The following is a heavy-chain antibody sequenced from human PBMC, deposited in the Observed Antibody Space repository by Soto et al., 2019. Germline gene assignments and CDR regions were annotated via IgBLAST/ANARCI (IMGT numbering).Heavy chain of an antibody. V-gene: IGHV5-51*01. Sequence: PGASLKISCKGSGYSFTSYWIGWVRQMPGKGLEWMGIIYPGDSDTRYSPSFQGQVTISADKSISTAYLQWSSLKASDTAMYYCARLAYYYDSSGYRYYYGMDVWGQGTTVTVSS. D-gene: IGHD3-22*01. J-gene: IGHJ6*02. CDR3: ARLAYYYDSSGYRYYYGMDV. CDR2: IYPGDSDT. CDR1: GYSFTSYW.